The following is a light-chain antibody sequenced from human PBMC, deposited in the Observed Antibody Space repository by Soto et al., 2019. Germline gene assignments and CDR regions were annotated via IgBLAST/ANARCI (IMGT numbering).Light chain of an antibody. J-gene: IGKJ5*01. V-gene: IGKV3-20*01. CDR3: QQYGYSPIT. CDR2: AAS. CDR1: QSVSSSY. Sequence: EIVMTQSPAILSLSQGEMATLSCSASQSVSSSYLAWYQQKPGQAPRLLIYAASSRATGIPDRFSGSGSGTDFTLTIDGLEPEDFVVYYCQQYGYSPITFGQGTRLEI.